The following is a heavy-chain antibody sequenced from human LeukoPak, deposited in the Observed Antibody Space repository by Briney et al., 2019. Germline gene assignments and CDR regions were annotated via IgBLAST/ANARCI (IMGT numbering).Heavy chain of an antibody. CDR3: ATTLYYYYYMDV. CDR2: INHSGST. D-gene: IGHD1-1*01. V-gene: IGHV4-34*01. J-gene: IGHJ6*03. CDR1: GESFSGYY. Sequence: SDTLSLTCAVYGESFSGYYWSWIRQPPGKGLEWIGEINHSGSTNYNPSLKSRVTISVDTTKNQFSLKLSSVTAADAAVYYCATTLYYYYYMDVWGKGTTVTVSS.